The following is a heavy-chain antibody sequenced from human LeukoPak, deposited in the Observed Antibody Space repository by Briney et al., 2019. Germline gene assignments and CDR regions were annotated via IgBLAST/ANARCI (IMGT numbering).Heavy chain of an antibody. J-gene: IGHJ4*02. CDR3: AKSGGGSYGGIDY. CDR1: GFSFSSYW. D-gene: IGHD1-26*01. Sequence: GGSLRLSCAASGFSFSSYWMSWVRQAPGKGLEWVANIKQDGSEKYYVDSVKGRFTISRDNSKNTLYLQMNSLRAEDTAVYYCAKSGGGSYGGIDYWGQGTLVTVSS. V-gene: IGHV3-7*01. CDR2: IKQDGSEK.